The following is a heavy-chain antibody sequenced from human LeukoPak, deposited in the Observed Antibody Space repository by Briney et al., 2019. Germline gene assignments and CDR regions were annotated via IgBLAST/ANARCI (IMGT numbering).Heavy chain of an antibody. V-gene: IGHV3-33*01. CDR1: GFTFSSYG. CDR3: ARDLYYYDSSGSSPLDY. J-gene: IGHJ4*02. D-gene: IGHD3-22*01. CDR2: IWYDGSNK. Sequence: GGSLRLSCAASGFTFSSYGMHWVRQAPGKGLEWVAVIWYDGSNKYYADPVKGRFTISRDNSKNTLYLQMNSLRAEDTAVYYCARDLYYYDSSGSSPLDYWGQGTLVTVSS.